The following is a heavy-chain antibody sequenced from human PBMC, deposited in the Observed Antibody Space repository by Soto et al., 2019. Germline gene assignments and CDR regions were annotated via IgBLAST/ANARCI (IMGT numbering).Heavy chain of an antibody. V-gene: IGHV4-39*01. D-gene: IGHD3-10*01. Sequence: QLQMQESGPGLVKFSETLSLTCTVSGASISSTSYYWGWIRLPPGKGLEWIASMSYSESTYFNPSLKSRVTISAETSKNQFSLNLTSVTAAATAIYYCVRSVTRVGGVNASDYWGQGTLVIVSS. CDR3: VRSVTRVGGVNASDY. CDR1: GASISSTSYY. CDR2: MSYSEST. J-gene: IGHJ4*02.